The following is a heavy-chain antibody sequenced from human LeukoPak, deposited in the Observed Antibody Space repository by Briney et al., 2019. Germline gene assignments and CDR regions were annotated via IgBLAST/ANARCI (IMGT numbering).Heavy chain of an antibody. D-gene: IGHD6-19*01. CDR3: TTDRGSGWSYYYYYGMDV. Sequence: GGSLRLSCAASGFTFSNAWMSWVRQAPGKGLEWVGRIKSKTDGGTTDYAAPAKGRFTISRDDSKNTLYLQMNSLKTEDTAVYYCTTDRGSGWSYYYYYGMDVWGQGTTVTVSS. J-gene: IGHJ6*02. V-gene: IGHV3-15*01. CDR1: GFTFSNAW. CDR2: IKSKTDGGTT.